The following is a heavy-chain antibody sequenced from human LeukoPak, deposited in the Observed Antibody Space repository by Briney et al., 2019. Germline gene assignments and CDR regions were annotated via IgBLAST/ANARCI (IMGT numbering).Heavy chain of an antibody. D-gene: IGHD6-6*01. Sequence: ASQTLSLTCTVSGGSISSGSYYWSWIRQPAGKGLEWIGRIYTSGSTNYNPSLKSRVTISVDTSKNQFSLKLSSVTAADTAVYYCARDLPPKPRYSSSSQPALDAFDIWGQGTMVTVSS. CDR2: IYTSGST. CDR1: GGSISSGSYY. V-gene: IGHV4-61*02. J-gene: IGHJ3*02. CDR3: ARDLPPKPRYSSSSQPALDAFDI.